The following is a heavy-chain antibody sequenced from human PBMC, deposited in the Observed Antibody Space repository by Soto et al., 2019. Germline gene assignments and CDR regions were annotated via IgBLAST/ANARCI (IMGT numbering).Heavy chain of an antibody. CDR1: GFTFSDYY. CDR2: ISSSSSYT. Sequence: GGSLRLSCAASGFTFSDYYMSWIRQAPGKGLEWVSYISSSSSYTNYADSVKGRFTISRDNAKNSLYLQMNSLRAEDTAVYYCARDHRRLYSYGPHYYYYYGMDVWGQGTTVTVSS. D-gene: IGHD5-18*01. J-gene: IGHJ6*02. CDR3: ARDHRRLYSYGPHYYYYYGMDV. V-gene: IGHV3-11*06.